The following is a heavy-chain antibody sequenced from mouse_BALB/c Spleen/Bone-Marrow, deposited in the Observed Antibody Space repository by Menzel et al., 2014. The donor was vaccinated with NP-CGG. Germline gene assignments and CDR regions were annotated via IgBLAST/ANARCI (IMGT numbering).Heavy chain of an antibody. CDR1: GYTFTNYY. D-gene: IGHD2-3*01. CDR3: ARWLLPYYAMDY. J-gene: IGHJ4*01. V-gene: IGHV1S56*01. Sequence: VKLMESGPELVKPGASVMISCKASGYTFTNYYIHWVKQRPGQGLEWIGWIYPVNVHANFNEKFRGKATLTADKSSSTAYMQLSSLTSEDSAVYFCARWLLPYYAMDYWGQGTSVTVSS. CDR2: IYPVNVHA.